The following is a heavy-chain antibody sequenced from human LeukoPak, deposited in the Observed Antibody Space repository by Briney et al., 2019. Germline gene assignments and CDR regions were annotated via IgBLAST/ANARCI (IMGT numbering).Heavy chain of an antibody. CDR2: ISYDGSTQ. Sequence: PGGSLRLSCAASGFTLSNYAMHWVRQAPGKGLEWVAIISYDGSTQYYADSVKGRFTISRDSSKTTVYLQMNSLRVEDTAVYYCAITPGYSSSLYCDDWGQARVVSVSS. V-gene: IGHV3-30*01. CDR3: AITPGYSSSLYCDD. J-gene: IGHJ4*02. D-gene: IGHD6-13*01. CDR1: GFTLSNYA.